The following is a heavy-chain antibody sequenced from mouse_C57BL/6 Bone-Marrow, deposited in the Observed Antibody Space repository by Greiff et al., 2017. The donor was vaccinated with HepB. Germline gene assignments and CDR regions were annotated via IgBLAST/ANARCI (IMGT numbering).Heavy chain of an antibody. CDR2: IWTGGGT. D-gene: IGHD1-1*01. V-gene: IGHV2-9-1*01. Sequence: VKLVESGPGLVAPSQSLSITCTVSGFSLTSYAISWVRQPPGKGLEWLGVIWTGGGTNYNSALKSRLSISKDNSKSQVFLKMNSLQTDDTARYYCARGGIYYYGSSYSPFAYWGQGTLVTVSA. CDR3: ARGGIYYYGSSYSPFAY. J-gene: IGHJ3*01. CDR1: GFSLTSYA.